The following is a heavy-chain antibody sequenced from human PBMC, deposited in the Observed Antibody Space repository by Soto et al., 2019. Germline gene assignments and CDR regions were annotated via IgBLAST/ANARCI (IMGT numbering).Heavy chain of an antibody. CDR1: GGSFSGYY. J-gene: IGHJ4*02. D-gene: IGHD6-19*01. V-gene: IGHV4-34*01. CDR2: INHTGST. CDR3: ARVDSSGWYFDY. Sequence: SETLSLTCAVYGGSFSGYYWSWIRQPPGKGLEYIGEINHTGSTNYNPSLKSRVTISVDTSKNQFSLKLSSVTATDTAVYYCARVDSSGWYFDYWGQGTLVTVSS.